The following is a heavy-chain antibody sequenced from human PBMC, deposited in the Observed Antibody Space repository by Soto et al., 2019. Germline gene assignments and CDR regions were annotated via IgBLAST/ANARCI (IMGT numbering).Heavy chain of an antibody. V-gene: IGHV4-59*01. D-gene: IGHD3-10*01. J-gene: IGHJ4*02. CDR3: AGDYNSGSYRFDY. CDR2: IYYSGRT. Sequence: SETLSLTCTVSGGSISNYDWSWIRQPPGKGLEWIGYIYYSGRTTYNPSLKSRLTMSIDASKNQFSLKLSSVIAADTAVYYCAGDYNSGSYRFDYWGQGALVTVSS. CDR1: GGSISNYD.